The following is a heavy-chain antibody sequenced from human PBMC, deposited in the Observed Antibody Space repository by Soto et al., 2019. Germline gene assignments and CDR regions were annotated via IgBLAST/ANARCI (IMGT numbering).Heavy chain of an antibody. Sequence: PSETLSLTCTVSGGSISSGNYCWSWIRQPPGKGLEWIGYIYYIGSTHYNPSLKSRVTISVDASKNQFSLKLSSVTAADTAVYYCARSHGSGSYYNDYWGQGTLVTVS. CDR1: GGSISSGNYC. CDR3: ARSHGSGSYYNDY. D-gene: IGHD3-10*01. V-gene: IGHV4-30-4*01. CDR2: IYYIGST. J-gene: IGHJ4*02.